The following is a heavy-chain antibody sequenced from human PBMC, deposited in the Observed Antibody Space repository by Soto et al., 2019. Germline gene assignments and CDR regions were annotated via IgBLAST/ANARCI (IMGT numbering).Heavy chain of an antibody. J-gene: IGHJ2*01. Sequence: QVQLVQSGAEVKKPGSSVKVSCKASGGTFSSYSINWVRQAPGQGLEWMGGIIPIFGTANYAQKFQGRVTLTADESTSTAHMERSSLRNEDTAVYYCARPFQSWPGGWYFELWGRGTLVTVSS. CDR3: ARPFQSWPGGWYFEL. CDR2: IIPIFGTA. CDR1: GGTFSSYS. D-gene: IGHD3-16*01. V-gene: IGHV1-69*01.